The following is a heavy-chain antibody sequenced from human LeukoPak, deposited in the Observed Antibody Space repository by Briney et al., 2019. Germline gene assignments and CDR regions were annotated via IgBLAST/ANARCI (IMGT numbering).Heavy chain of an antibody. Sequence: PSETLSLTCTVSGGSIITYYRSWIRQPARKGLEWIGYIYYSGSTNYNPSLKSRVTISVDTSKNQFSLNLSSVTAADTAVYYCARNEGQQLSRSWFDPWGQGTLVTVSS. J-gene: IGHJ5*02. CDR1: GGSIITYY. CDR2: IYYSGST. D-gene: IGHD6-13*01. CDR3: ARNEGQQLSRSWFDP. V-gene: IGHV4-59*12.